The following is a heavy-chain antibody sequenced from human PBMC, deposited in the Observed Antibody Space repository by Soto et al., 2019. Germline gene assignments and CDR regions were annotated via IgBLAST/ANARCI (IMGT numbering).Heavy chain of an antibody. Sequence: QVQLVQSGAEVKKPGASVKVSCKASGYTFTNSGINWVRQAPGQGLEWMGWISTDNGNTNYAQHLQGRVSMTTDTSTSTAYMYLRSLRSDDTAVYYCARDQGITTFGVYSMYYYGMDVWGQGTTVTVSS. CDR1: GYTFTNSG. CDR2: ISTDNGNT. CDR3: ARDQGITTFGVYSMYYYGMDV. D-gene: IGHD3-3*01. V-gene: IGHV1-18*01. J-gene: IGHJ6*02.